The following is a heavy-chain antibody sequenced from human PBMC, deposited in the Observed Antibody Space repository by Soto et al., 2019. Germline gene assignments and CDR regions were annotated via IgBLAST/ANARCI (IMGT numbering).Heavy chain of an antibody. CDR3: ARASGIAVAGSKRSNWFDP. CDR1: GYTFTSYG. CDR2: ISAYNGNT. V-gene: IGHV1-18*01. Sequence: GASVKVSCKASGYTFTSYGISWVRQAPGQGHERMGWISAYNGNTNYAQKLQGRVTMTTDTSTSTAYMELRSLRSDDTAVYYCARASGIAVAGSKRSNWFDPWGQGTLVTVSS. D-gene: IGHD6-19*01. J-gene: IGHJ5*02.